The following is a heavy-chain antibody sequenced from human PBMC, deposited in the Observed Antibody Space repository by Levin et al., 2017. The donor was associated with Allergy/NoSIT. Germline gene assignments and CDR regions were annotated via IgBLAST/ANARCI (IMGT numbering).Heavy chain of an antibody. V-gene: IGHV4-34*01. CDR1: GGSFSGYY. CDR2: INHSGST. Sequence: SETLSLTCAVYGGSFSGYYWSWIRQPPGKGLEWLGEINHSGSTNYNPSLKSRVTISVDTSKNQFSLKLSSVTAADTAVYYCARGLRSTSGDYFDYWGQGTLVTVSS. D-gene: IGHD2-2*01. CDR3: ARGLRSTSGDYFDY. J-gene: IGHJ4*02.